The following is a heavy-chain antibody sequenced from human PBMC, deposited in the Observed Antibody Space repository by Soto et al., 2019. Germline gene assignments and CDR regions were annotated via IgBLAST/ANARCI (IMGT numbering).Heavy chain of an antibody. Sequence: ASVKVSCKASGYTFTSYGISWVRQAPGQGLEWMGWISAYNGNTNYAQKLQGRVTMTTDTSTSTAYMELRSLRSDDTAVYYCARFGITMVRGVITDDYYYYGMDVWGQGTTVTVSS. D-gene: IGHD3-10*01. CDR1: GYTFTSYG. CDR2: ISAYNGNT. V-gene: IGHV1-18*01. J-gene: IGHJ6*02. CDR3: ARFGITMVRGVITDDYYYYGMDV.